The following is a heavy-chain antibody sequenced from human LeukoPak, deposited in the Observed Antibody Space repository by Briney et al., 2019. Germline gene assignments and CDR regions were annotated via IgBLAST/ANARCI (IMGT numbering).Heavy chain of an antibody. CDR3: ARPRPRAIGNAFDI. V-gene: IGHV1-2*02. J-gene: IGHJ3*02. Sequence: ASVTVSFKASVYTFTFYYMHWVRQAPGQGLEWTGWINPNSGGTNYAQKFQGRVTMTRDTSISTAYMELSRLRSDDTAVYYCARPRPRAIGNAFDIWGQGTMVTVSS. D-gene: IGHD2/OR15-2a*01. CDR1: VYTFTFYY. CDR2: INPNSGGT.